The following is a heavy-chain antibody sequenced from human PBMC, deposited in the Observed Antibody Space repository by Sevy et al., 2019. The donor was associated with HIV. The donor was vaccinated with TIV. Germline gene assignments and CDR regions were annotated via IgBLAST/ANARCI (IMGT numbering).Heavy chain of an antibody. CDR1: GFTFGDYA. CDR3: TRVPSPLTYYYDSSDGTMDV. CDR2: IRSKAYGGTT. Sequence: GGSLRLSCTASGFTFGDYAMSWFRQAPGKGLEWVGFIRSKAYGGTTEYAAFVKGRFTISRDDSKSIAYLQMNSLKTEDTAVYYCTRVPSPLTYYYDSSDGTMDVWGKGTTVTVSS. D-gene: IGHD3-22*01. J-gene: IGHJ6*03. V-gene: IGHV3-49*03.